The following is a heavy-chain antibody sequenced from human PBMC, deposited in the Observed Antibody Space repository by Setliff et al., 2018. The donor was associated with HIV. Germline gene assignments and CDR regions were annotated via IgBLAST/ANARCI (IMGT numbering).Heavy chain of an antibody. CDR3: VRHPREEPQRNYKFDS. CDR2: IHTRGSI. V-gene: IGHV4-4*09. D-gene: IGHD1-7*01. CDR1: GGSLSGDY. J-gene: IGHJ4*02. Sequence: SETLSLTCTVSGGSLSGDYWSWIRQSPGKGLEWIGYIHTRGSINYIPSLKTRATVSLDTSKNQIFLRLTSVTAADTAIYYCVRHPREEPQRNYKFDSWGQGMLVTVSS.